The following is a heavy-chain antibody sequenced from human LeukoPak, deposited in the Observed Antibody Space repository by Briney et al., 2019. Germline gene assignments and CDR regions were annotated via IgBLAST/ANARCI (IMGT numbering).Heavy chain of an antibody. CDR1: GYTFTAYY. J-gene: IGHJ4*02. D-gene: IGHD5-18*01. CDR3: ARDRSPAPGRSYGRGHFDY. V-gene: IGHV1-2*02. CDR2: INPNSGDT. Sequence: ASVKVSCKASGYTFTAYYMHWVRQAPGQGLEWMGWINPNSGDTNYAQKFQVRVTMTRDTSISTAYMELSRLRSDDTAVYYCARDRSPAPGRSYGRGHFDYWGQGTLVTVSS.